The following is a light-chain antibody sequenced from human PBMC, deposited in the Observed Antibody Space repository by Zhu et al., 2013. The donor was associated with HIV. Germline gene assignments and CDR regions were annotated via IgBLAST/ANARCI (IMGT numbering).Light chain of an antibody. Sequence: DIQMTQSPSSLSASVGDRVTITCRASQGIRNDLGWYQQKPGKAPKRLIYVASTLQSGVPSRFSGSGSGTEFTLTITSLEAEDLAVYYCQQRNNLITFGQGTRLEIK. CDR2: VAS. J-gene: IGKJ5*01. V-gene: IGKV1-17*01. CDR3: QQRNNLIT. CDR1: QGIRND.